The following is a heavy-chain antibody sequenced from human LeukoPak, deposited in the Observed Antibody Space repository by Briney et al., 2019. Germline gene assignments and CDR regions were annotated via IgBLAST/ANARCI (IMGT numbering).Heavy chain of an antibody. Sequence: SETLSLTCAVYGGSFSGYYWSWIRQPPGEGLEWIGEINHSGSTNYNPSLKSRVTISVDTSKNQFSLKLSSVTAADTAVYYCARGGPIIALDYYYYGMDVWGQGTTVTVSS. V-gene: IGHV4-34*01. CDR1: GGSFSGYY. CDR2: INHSGST. J-gene: IGHJ6*02. CDR3: ARGGPIIALDYYYYGMDV. D-gene: IGHD3-10*01.